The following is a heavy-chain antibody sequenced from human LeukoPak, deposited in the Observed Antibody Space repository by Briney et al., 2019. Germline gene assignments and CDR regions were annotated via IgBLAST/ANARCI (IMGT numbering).Heavy chain of an antibody. CDR3: ARDLAGSGYDGEFDN. D-gene: IGHD5-12*01. J-gene: IGHJ4*02. Sequence: GGSLRLSCAASGFTFSNAWMSWVRQAPGKGLVWVSGISSDGSSTNYAGSVKGRFTISRDNAKNTLYLQMNSLSAEDTAVYYCARDLAGSGYDGEFDNWGQGTLVTVSS. CDR2: ISSDGSST. V-gene: IGHV3-74*01. CDR1: GFTFSNAW.